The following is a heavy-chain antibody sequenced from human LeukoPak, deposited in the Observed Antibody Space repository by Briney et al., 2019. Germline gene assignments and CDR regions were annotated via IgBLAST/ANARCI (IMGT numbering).Heavy chain of an antibody. J-gene: IGHJ4*02. V-gene: IGHV3-48*03. CDR1: GITFSSYE. CDR3: ARRAGDYSHPYDY. CDR2: ISSSGSTI. Sequence: GSLKLSCAASGITFSSYEMNWVRPAPGKGLEWVSYISSSGSTIYYADSVKDRFTISRDNAKNSLYLQMNSLRAEDTAVYYCARRAGDYSHPYDYWGQGTLVTVSS. D-gene: IGHD3-22*01.